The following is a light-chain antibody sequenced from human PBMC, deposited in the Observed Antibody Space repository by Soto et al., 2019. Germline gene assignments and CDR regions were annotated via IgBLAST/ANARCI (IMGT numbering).Light chain of an antibody. J-gene: IGLJ3*02. V-gene: IGLV9-49*01. CDR2: VGTGGIVG. Sequence: QSALTQPPSASASLGASVTLTCTLSSGYSNYKVDWYQQRPGKGPRFVMRVGTGGIVGSKGDGIPDRFSVLGSGLNRYLTIKNIQEEDESDYHCGADHGSGSNFALFGGGTKVTVL. CDR3: GADHGSGSNFAL. CDR1: SGYSNYK.